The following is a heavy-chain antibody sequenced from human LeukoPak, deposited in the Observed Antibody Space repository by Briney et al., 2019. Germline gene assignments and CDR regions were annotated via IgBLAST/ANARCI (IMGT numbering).Heavy chain of an antibody. D-gene: IGHD6-13*01. J-gene: IGHJ4*02. CDR1: GFTFSSHG. CDR2: IWYDGSNK. Sequence: GGSLRLSCASSGFTFSSHGMHWVRQAPAKGLEWVAVIWYDGSNKYYADSVKGRFTISRDNSKNTLYLQMNRPRAEDTAVYYCARSGRRQQLEYWGQGTLVTASS. V-gene: IGHV3-33*01. CDR3: ARSGRRQQLEY.